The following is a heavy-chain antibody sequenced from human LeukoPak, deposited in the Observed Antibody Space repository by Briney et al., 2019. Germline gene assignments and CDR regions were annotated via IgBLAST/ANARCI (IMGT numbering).Heavy chain of an antibody. D-gene: IGHD3-22*01. J-gene: IGHJ3*02. CDR2: IYTSGST. CDR1: GGSISSGSYY. CDR3: ARATYYYDSSGRTDAFDI. Sequence: PSETLSLTSTVSGGSISSGSYYWSWIRQPAGKGLEWTGRIYTSGSTNYNPSLKSRVTISVDTSKNQFSLKLSSVTAADTAVYYCARATYYYDSSGRTDAFDIWGQGTMVSVS. V-gene: IGHV4-61*02.